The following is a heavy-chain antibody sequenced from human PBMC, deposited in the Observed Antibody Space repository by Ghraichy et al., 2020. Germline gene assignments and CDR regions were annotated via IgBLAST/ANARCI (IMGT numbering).Heavy chain of an antibody. Sequence: ASVKVSCKVSGYTLTELSMHWVRQAPGKGLEWMGGFDPEDGETIYAQKFQGRVTMTEDTSTDTAYMELSSLRSEDTAVYYCATGILCSGGSCYSRSSDSYFDYWGQGTLVTVSS. V-gene: IGHV1-24*01. CDR3: ATGILCSGGSCYSRSSDSYFDY. CDR1: GYTLTELS. CDR2: FDPEDGET. J-gene: IGHJ4*02. D-gene: IGHD2-15*01.